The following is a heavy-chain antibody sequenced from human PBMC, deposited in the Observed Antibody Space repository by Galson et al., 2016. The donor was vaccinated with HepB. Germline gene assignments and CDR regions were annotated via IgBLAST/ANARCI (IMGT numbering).Heavy chain of an antibody. CDR1: RFTFSSYW. CDR2: INQDGSEK. CDR3: AGDGMDV. Sequence: SLRLSCAASRFTFSSYWMSWVRQAPGKGLEWVANINQDGSEKYYVDSVKGRFTISRDNAKNSLYLQMNSLRVEDTAVYYCAGDGMDVWGQGTTATVSS. V-gene: IGHV3-7*01. J-gene: IGHJ6*02.